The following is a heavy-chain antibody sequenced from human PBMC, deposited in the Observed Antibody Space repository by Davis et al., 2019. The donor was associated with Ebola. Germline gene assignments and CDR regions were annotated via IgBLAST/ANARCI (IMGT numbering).Heavy chain of an antibody. D-gene: IGHD4-23*01. J-gene: IGHJ4*02. CDR3: ARGPSTGNSFTY. Sequence: GGSLRLSCAASGFTFSSYSMNWVRQAPGKGLEWVSYISSSSSTIYYADSVKGRFTISRDNAKHSLYLQMNSLRDEDTAVYYCARGPSTGNSFTYWGQGTLVTVSS. V-gene: IGHV3-48*02. CDR2: ISSSSSTI. CDR1: GFTFSSYS.